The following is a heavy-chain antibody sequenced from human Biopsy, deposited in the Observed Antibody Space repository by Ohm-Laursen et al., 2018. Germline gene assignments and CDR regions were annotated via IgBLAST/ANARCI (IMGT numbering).Heavy chain of an antibody. J-gene: IGHJ4*02. V-gene: IGHV3-11*01. CDR2: INSSGSTK. Sequence: SLRLSCSASGFTFSDYYMSWIRQAPGRGLEWVSDINSSGSTKYHAESVKGRFTISRDNAMNSVYLQMNSLRGEDTAVYYCARAVGIAAAPIDYWGRGTLVTVSS. CDR1: GFTFSDYY. D-gene: IGHD2-15*01. CDR3: ARAVGIAAAPIDY.